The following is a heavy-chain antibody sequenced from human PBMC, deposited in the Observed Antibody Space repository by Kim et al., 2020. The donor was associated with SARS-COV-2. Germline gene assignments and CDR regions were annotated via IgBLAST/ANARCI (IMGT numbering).Heavy chain of an antibody. Sequence: ASVKVSCKASGYTFTSYYMHWVRQAPGQGLEWMGIINPSGGSTSYAQKFQGRVTMTRDTSTSTVYMELSSLRSEDTAVYYCARDAPGYGDYGYYGMDVWGQGTTVTVSS. CDR1: GYTFTSYY. CDR3: ARDAPGYGDYGYYGMDV. J-gene: IGHJ6*02. V-gene: IGHV1-46*01. CDR2: INPSGGST. D-gene: IGHD4-17*01.